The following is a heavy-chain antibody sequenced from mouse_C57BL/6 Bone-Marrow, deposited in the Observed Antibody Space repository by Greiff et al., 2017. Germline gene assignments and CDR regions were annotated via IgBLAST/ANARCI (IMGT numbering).Heavy chain of an antibody. Sequence: DVQLVESGGDLVKPGGSLKLSCAASGFTFSSYGMSWVRQTPDKRLEWVATISSGGSYTYYPDSVKGRFTISRDNAKNTLYLQMGSLKSEDTAMYYCARAYYYGSWFAYWGQGTLVTVSA. V-gene: IGHV5-6*01. J-gene: IGHJ3*01. CDR1: GFTFSSYG. CDR2: ISSGGSYT. D-gene: IGHD1-1*01. CDR3: ARAYYYGSWFAY.